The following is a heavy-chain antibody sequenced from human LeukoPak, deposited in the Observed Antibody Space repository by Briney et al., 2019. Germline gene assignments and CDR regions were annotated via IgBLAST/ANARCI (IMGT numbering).Heavy chain of an antibody. CDR1: GYTFTGYY. CDR2: INPNSGGT. V-gene: IGHV1-2*06. Sequence: ASVKVTCQASGYTFTGYYIHWVRQAPGQGLDWMGRINPNSGGTNYAQKFQGRVTIHRDPFISTAYTDLSGLTSAGTALFFLSSHSSCFLWGEGALVGVS. D-gene: IGHD6-13*01. CDR3: SSHSSCFL. J-gene: IGHJ4*02.